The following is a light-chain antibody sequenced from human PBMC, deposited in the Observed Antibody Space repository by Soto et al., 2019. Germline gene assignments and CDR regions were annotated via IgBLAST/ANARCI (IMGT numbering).Light chain of an antibody. CDR1: QSVSSSY. J-gene: IGKJ2*01. CDR3: QQYGNSPPNS. Sequence: EIVLTQSPGTLSLSPGERATLSCRASQSVSSSYLAWYQQKPGQAPRLLIYGASSRATGIPDRFSGSGSGTDFTLTISRLEPEECAVYFCQQYGNSPPNSFGQGTKVEIK. CDR2: GAS. V-gene: IGKV3-20*01.